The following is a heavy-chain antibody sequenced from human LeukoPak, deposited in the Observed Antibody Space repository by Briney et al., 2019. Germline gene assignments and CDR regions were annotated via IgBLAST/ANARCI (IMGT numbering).Heavy chain of an antibody. CDR1: GGSFSGYY. CDR2: INHSGST. V-gene: IGHV4-34*01. CDR3: AVGRGGYYLHFQH. J-gene: IGHJ1*01. Sequence: SETLSLTCAVYGGSFSGYYWSWIRQPPGKGLEWIGEINHSGSTNYNPSLKSRVTISVDTSKNQFSLKLSSVTAADTAVYYCAVGRGGYYLHFQHWGQGTLVTVSS. D-gene: IGHD3-22*01.